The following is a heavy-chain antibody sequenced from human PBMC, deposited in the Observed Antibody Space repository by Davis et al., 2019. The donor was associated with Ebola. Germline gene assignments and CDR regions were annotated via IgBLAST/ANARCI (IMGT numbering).Heavy chain of an antibody. CDR2: IVVGSGNT. D-gene: IGHD5-18*01. CDR1: GFTFTSSA. CDR3: AAGMSGYHRSDAFDI. J-gene: IGHJ3*02. V-gene: IGHV1-58*02. Sequence: SVKVSCKASGFTFTSSAMQWVRQARGQRLEWIGWIVVGSGNTNYAQKFQERVTITRDMSTSTAYMELSSLRSEDTAVYYCAAGMSGYHRSDAFDIWGQGTMVTVSS.